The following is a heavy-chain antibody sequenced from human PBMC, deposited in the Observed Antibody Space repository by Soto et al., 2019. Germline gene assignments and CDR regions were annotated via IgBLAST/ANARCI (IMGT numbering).Heavy chain of an antibody. J-gene: IGHJ4*02. CDR1: GGSISSGGYY. CDR2: IYYSGST. V-gene: IGHV4-31*03. D-gene: IGHD6-19*01. Sequence: PSETLSLTCTVSGGSISSGGYYWSWIRQHPGKGLEWIGYIYYSGSTYYNPSLKSRVTISVDTSKNQFSLQLNSVTPEDTAVYYCARVGAVAGYDYWGQGTLVTVSS. CDR3: ARVGAVAGYDY.